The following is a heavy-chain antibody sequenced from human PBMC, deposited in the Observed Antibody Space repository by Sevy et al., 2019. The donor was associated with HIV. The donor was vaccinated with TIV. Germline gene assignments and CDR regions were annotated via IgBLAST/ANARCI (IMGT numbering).Heavy chain of an antibody. J-gene: IGHJ3*02. CDR3: AKESGSYYDFWSGHDAFAI. V-gene: IGHV3-30*18. D-gene: IGHD3-3*01. Sequence: GGSLRLSCAASGFNFSSYGMHWVRQAPGKGLEWVAVISYDGSSEYFADSVKGRFTISGANSKITVYLQINRLRAEDTAVYYCAKESGSYYDFWSGHDAFAIWGQGTMVTVSS. CDR2: ISYDGSSE. CDR1: GFNFSSYG.